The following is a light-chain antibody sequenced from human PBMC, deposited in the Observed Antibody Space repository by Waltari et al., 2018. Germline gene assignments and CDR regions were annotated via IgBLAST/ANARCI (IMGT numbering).Light chain of an antibody. CDR2: AAS. Sequence: EVVLTQSPGTLSSSPGERATLSCRASQSVSTYLAWYQQRPGQAPRLLLYAASTRANGIPDRFSGSGSGTDFSLTISRLEPEDFAVYYCQNHERLPATFGQGTKVEIK. CDR1: QSVSTY. J-gene: IGKJ1*01. V-gene: IGKV3-20*01. CDR3: QNHERLPAT.